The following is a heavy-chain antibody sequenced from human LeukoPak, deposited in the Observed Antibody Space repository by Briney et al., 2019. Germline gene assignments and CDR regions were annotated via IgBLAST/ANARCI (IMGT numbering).Heavy chain of an antibody. D-gene: IGHD6-19*01. CDR1: GFRFSSYG. Sequence: PGGSLRLSCSASGFRFSSYGMHWVRQAPGKGLDCVAFIAYDGNKKYYADSVKGRVTISRDNPKNSLNLQMNSLRVEDTAVYYCARAGSDWFNWFDPWGQGTLVTVSS. CDR2: IAYDGNKK. J-gene: IGHJ5*02. CDR3: ARAGSDWFNWFDP. V-gene: IGHV3-30*02.